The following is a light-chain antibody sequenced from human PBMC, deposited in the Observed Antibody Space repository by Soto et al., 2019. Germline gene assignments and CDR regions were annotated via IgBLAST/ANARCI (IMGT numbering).Light chain of an antibody. V-gene: IGKV3-15*01. CDR2: DAS. CDR1: QSVNSN. Sequence: EILMTQSPATLSVSPGESATLSCRASQSVNSNLAWYQHKPGQAPRLLIYDASTRATGIPARFSGSGSGTEFTLTISSLQSEDFAVYYSQQYNNWPPWTFGQGTKVEIK. J-gene: IGKJ1*01. CDR3: QQYNNWPPWT.